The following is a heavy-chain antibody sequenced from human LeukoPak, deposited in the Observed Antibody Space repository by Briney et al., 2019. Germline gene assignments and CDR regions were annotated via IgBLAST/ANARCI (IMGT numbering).Heavy chain of an antibody. CDR1: GGSISSGGYS. Sequence: SETLSLTCAVSGGSISSGGYSWSWIRQPPGKGLEWIGYIYHSGSTYYNPSLKSRVTISVDGSKNQFSLKLSSVTAADTAVYYCASAMVRGVIITHWGQGTLVTVSS. D-gene: IGHD3-10*01. CDR3: ASAMVRGVIITH. J-gene: IGHJ4*02. CDR2: IYHSGST. V-gene: IGHV4-30-2*01.